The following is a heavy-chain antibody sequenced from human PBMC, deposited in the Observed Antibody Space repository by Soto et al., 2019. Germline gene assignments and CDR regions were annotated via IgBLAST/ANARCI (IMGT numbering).Heavy chain of an antibody. CDR3: ARDLWGYCGTDCYPLDV. Sequence: PSDTLSLTCTVSCVSISAYYWSGIRQPTGKGLEWIGYMYNTGSTVYNPSFKSRVTISVDTSKNQFSLKLNSVTAADTAVYYCARDLWGYCGTDCYPLDVWGQGTTVTVS. D-gene: IGHD2-21*02. CDR1: CVSISAYY. CDR2: MYNTGST. V-gene: IGHV4-59*01. J-gene: IGHJ6*02.